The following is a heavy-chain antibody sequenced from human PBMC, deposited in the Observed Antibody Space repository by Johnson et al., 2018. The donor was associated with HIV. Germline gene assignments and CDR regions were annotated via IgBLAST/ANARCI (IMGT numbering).Heavy chain of an antibody. CDR1: GFTFSNAW. J-gene: IGHJ3*02. CDR3: AREYYYDSSGYNAFDI. D-gene: IGHD3-22*01. V-gene: IGHV3-30-3*01. Sequence: QVQLVESGGGLVKPGGSLRLSCAASGFTFSNAWMSWVRQAPGKGLEWVAVISYDGSNKYYADSVKGRFTISRDNSKNTLYLQMNSLRAEDTAVYYCAREYYYDSSGYNAFDIWGQGTMVTVSS. CDR2: ISYDGSNK.